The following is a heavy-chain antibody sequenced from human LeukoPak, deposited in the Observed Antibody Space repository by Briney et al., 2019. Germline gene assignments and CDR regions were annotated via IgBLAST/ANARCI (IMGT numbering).Heavy chain of an antibody. J-gene: IGHJ4*02. CDR2: INANSGGT. D-gene: IGHD6-19*01. Sequence: GASVKVSCKASGYTFTAYYMHWVRQAPGQGLEWMGWINANSGGTNFAQKFQGRVTMTRDTSISTAYVELNGLISDDTAVYYCARVLLTAVSGSPAFDYWGQGTLVTVSS. V-gene: IGHV1-2*02. CDR1: GYTFTAYY. CDR3: ARVLLTAVSGSPAFDY.